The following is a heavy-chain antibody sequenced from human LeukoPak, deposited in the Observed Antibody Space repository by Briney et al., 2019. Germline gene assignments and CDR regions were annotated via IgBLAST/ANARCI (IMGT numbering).Heavy chain of an antibody. Sequence: SETLSLTCAVYGGSFSGYYWSWIRQPPGKGLEWIGEINHSGSTNYNPSLKSRVTISVDTSKNQFSLKLSSATAADTAVYYCAREPRVWGSYRLFDYWGQGTLVTVSS. CDR3: AREPRVWGSYRLFDY. CDR2: INHSGST. D-gene: IGHD3-16*02. J-gene: IGHJ4*02. V-gene: IGHV4-34*01. CDR1: GGSFSGYY.